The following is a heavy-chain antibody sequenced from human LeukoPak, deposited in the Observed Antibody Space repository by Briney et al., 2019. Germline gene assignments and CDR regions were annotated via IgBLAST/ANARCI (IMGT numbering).Heavy chain of an antibody. D-gene: IGHD2-2*01. V-gene: IGHV4-61*01. CDR1: GYSISSGYY. J-gene: IGHJ3*02. Sequence: KPSETLSLTCAVSGYSISSGYYWSWIRQPPGKGLEWIGYIYYSGSTNYNPSLKSRVTISVDTSKNQFSLKLSSVTAADTAVYYCARDYCSSTSCNTFDIWGQGAMVTVSS. CDR2: IYYSGST. CDR3: ARDYCSSTSCNTFDI.